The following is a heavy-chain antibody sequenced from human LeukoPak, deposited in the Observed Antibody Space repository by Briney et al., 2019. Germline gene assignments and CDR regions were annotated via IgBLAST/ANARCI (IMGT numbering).Heavy chain of an antibody. CDR3: ARVRSHSCYFN. CDR1: GGSISSYY. J-gene: IGHJ4*02. Sequence: SGTLSLTCTVSGGSISSYYWSWIRQTAGKGLEWVGRIYTSGRTIYYASLKSRVTISVDTYKNKLSLKLSSVTAADTAVYYCARVRSHSCYFNWGQGTLVTVSS. CDR2: IYTSGRT. D-gene: IGHD2-15*01. V-gene: IGHV4-4*07.